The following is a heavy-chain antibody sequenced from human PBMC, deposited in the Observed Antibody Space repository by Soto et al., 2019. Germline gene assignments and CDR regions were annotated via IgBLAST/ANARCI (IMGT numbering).Heavy chain of an antibody. D-gene: IGHD3-10*01. J-gene: IGHJ4*02. CDR3: ARDHFRSGPFDY. Sequence: QVQLQESGPGLVKPSETLSLTCTVSGGSVSVGSYYWNWIRQPPGKGLEWIGHVFYSGSTNYNPSLKSRVTISVDTSKNQFSLRLSSVTAADMAIYYCARDHFRSGPFDYWGQGKLVTVSS. CDR1: GGSVSVGSYY. V-gene: IGHV4-61*01. CDR2: VFYSGST.